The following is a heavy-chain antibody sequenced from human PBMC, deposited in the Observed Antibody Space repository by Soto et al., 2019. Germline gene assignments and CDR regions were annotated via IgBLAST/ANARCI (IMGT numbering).Heavy chain of an antibody. CDR1: GFTFSSYG. CDR3: ARDGSYGDPPFDY. J-gene: IGHJ4*02. D-gene: IGHD4-17*01. CDR2: IWYDGSNK. V-gene: IGHV3-33*01. Sequence: QVQLVESGGGVVQSGRSLRLSCAASGFTFSSYGMHWVRQAPGKGLEWVAVIWYDGSNKYYADSVKGRFTISRDNSKNTLYLQMNSLRAEDTAVYYCARDGSYGDPPFDYWGQGTLVTVSS.